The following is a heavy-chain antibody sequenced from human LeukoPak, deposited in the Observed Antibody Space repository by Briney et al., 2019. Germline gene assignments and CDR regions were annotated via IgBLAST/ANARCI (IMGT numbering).Heavy chain of an antibody. CDR2: IYYSGST. J-gene: IGHJ3*02. D-gene: IGHD2-15*01. V-gene: IGHV4-31*03. CDR1: GGSISSGGYY. Sequence: PSQTLSLTCTVSGGSISSGGYYWSWIRQHPGKGLEWIGYIYYSGSTYYNPSLKSRVTISVDTSKNQFSLKLSSVTAADTAVYYCARYCSGGSCYSGSDAFDIWGQGTMVTVSS. CDR3: ARYCSGGSCYSGSDAFDI.